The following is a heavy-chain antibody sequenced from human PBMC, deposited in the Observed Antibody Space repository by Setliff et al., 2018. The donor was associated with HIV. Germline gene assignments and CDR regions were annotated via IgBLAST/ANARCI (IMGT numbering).Heavy chain of an antibody. D-gene: IGHD2-8*02. CDR1: GYTFTTYS. V-gene: IGHV1-3*03. J-gene: IGHJ4*02. Sequence: VKVSCKASGYTFTTYSMHWVRQAPGQSLEWMGWLNAGKGDTKFSQEFQGRITINWDTSASTAYLELRSLRSEDTAVYYCARGALLAVFDFDHWGQGTMVTVSS. CDR2: LNAGKGDT. CDR3: ARGALLAVFDFDH.